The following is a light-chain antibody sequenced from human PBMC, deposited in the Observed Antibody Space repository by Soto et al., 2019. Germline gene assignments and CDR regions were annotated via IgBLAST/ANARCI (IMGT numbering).Light chain of an antibody. V-gene: IGLV2-14*01. J-gene: IGLJ2*01. CDR3: SSYTTNNAHV. Sequence: QSALTQPASISASPGQSISISCTGTSNDVGDFDYVSWYQQHPGKAPKLIIFEVFNRPSGVSTRFSGSKSGSTASLTISGLQAEDEADYFCSSYTTNNAHVFGGGTKVTVL. CDR2: EVF. CDR1: SNDVGDFDY.